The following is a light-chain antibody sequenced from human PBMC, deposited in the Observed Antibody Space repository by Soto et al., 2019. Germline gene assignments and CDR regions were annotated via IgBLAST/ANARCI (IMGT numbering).Light chain of an antibody. CDR3: QQHDSSPWT. CDR2: GAS. CDR1: QSISSSY. J-gene: IGKJ1*01. V-gene: IGKV3-20*01. Sequence: EIVLTQSPGTLSLSPGERATLSCRASQSISSSYLAIARYQQKPSQPPRLLIYGASSRATGIPDRFSGSGSATDFTLTISRLEPEDFAVYYCQQHDSSPWTFGQGTRVEIK.